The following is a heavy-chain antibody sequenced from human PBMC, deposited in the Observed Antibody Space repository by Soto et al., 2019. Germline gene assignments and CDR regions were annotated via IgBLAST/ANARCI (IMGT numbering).Heavy chain of an antibody. J-gene: IGHJ4*02. V-gene: IGHV4-31*02. CDR2: IYYSGSS. D-gene: IGHD4-17*01. CDR3: AAATVTTTSLDY. Sequence: WTWTRQQPGKGLEWIGFIYYSGSSYYSPSLKSRVAISLDTSKNQFSLKLSSVTAADTAVYYCAAATVTTTSLDYWGQGTLVTVSS.